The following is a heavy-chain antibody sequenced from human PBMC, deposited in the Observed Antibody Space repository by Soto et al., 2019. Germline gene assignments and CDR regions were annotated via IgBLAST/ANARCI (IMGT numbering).Heavy chain of an antibody. CDR2: AYYSGNT. V-gene: IGHV4-39*01. J-gene: IGHJ5*02. D-gene: IGHD2-8*01. CDR1: GRSISSSGFS. Sequence: SETLSLTCTVSGRSISSSGFSRGWVRQPPGKGLEWIGCAYYSGNTYYNPSLKSPVTISVYTSGYQFSLRLNSVTAADTAVYYCTKVSSGWFDPWGQETLLTISS. CDR3: TKVSSGWFDP.